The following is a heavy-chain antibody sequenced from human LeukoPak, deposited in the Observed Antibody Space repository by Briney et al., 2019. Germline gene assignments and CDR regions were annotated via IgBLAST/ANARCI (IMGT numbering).Heavy chain of an antibody. V-gene: IGHV4-59*01. CDR3: ARGRTFDN. Sequence: SETLSLTCTVSGASISSYYWSWIRQPPGKGLEWIGYIYCSGSTNYNPSLKSRVTISVDTSKNQFSLRLSSVTAADTAVYYCARGRTFDNWGQGTLVTPSA. CDR1: GASISSYY. CDR2: IYCSGST. J-gene: IGHJ4*02.